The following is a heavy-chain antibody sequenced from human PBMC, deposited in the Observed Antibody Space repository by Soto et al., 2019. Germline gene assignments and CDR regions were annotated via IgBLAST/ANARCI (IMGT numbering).Heavy chain of an antibody. CDR3: TTVPRPFTIVGGVIHSPYYYYGMDV. D-gene: IGHD3-10*01. CDR1: GFTFSNAW. CDR2: IKSKPVGGTP. Sequence: PGGSLRLSCAASGFTFSNAWMSWVRQAPGKGLEWVGRIKSKPVGGTPDQASPVKGRFTISIYDSKNTLYLQMNSLKTEDTAVYYCTTVPRPFTIVGGVIHSPYYYYGMDVGGKETTVSASS. V-gene: IGHV3-15*01. J-gene: IGHJ6*04.